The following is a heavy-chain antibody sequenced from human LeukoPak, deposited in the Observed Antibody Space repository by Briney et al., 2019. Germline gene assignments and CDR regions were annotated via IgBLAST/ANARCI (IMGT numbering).Heavy chain of an antibody. CDR3: ARTNPVYGDYDY. CDR1: GLTVTDNY. J-gene: IGHJ4*02. V-gene: IGHV3-53*01. CDR2: IYSYGST. D-gene: IGHD4-17*01. Sequence: GVSLRLSCAVSGLTVTDNYMSWVRRAPGKGLEWVSVIYSYGSTYHADSVKGRFTISRDNSKNTLFLQMNTLRADDTAVYHCARTNPVYGDYDYWGQGTLVTVSS.